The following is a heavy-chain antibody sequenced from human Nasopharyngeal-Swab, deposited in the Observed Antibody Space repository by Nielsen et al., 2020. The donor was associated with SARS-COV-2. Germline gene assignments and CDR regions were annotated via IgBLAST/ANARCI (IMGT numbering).Heavy chain of an antibody. Sequence: GGSLRLSCAASGCTFSSYSMNWVRQAPGKGLEWVSYISSSSSTIYYADSVKGLFTISRDNAKNSLYLQMNSLRAEDTAVSYCARYQYSYGAYKIDYWGQGTLVTVSS. CDR2: ISSSSSTI. CDR3: ARYQYSYGAYKIDY. V-gene: IGHV3-48*01. J-gene: IGHJ4*02. CDR1: GCTFSSYS. D-gene: IGHD5-18*01.